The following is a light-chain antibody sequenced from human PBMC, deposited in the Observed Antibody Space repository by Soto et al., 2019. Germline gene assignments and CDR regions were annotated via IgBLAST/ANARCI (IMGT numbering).Light chain of an antibody. Sequence: EIVLTQSPATLSLSPGEKATLSCRASQSVRTSLAWYQQKPGLSPRLLIYDASNRDTGIPARFSGSGSGTDFPHTLSSLEPEAFAVYFCQQRANWPPVTFCPGTKLRIK. CDR2: DAS. CDR1: QSVRTS. V-gene: IGKV3-11*01. J-gene: IGKJ3*01. CDR3: QQRANWPPVT.